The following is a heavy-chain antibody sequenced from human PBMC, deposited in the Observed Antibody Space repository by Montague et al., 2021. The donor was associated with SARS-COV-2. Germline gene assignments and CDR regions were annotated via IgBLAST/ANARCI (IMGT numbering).Heavy chain of an antibody. V-gene: IGHV6-1*01. D-gene: IGHD2-21*01. CDR2: RYHMPKRNN. Sequence: CAISGDSVAIVELGRKWERQSPASRPGRQGGRYHMPKRNNDYTISVKSRISISPDTSKNQFSLQLKSVTPEDTAVYYCARWIVNSRYFDSWGQGILATVSS. CDR3: ARWIVNSRYFDS. CDR1: GDSVAIVELG. J-gene: IGHJ4*01.